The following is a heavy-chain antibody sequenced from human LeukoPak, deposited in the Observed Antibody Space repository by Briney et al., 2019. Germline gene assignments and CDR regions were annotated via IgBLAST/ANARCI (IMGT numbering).Heavy chain of an antibody. Sequence: GGSLRLSCAASGFNFSNSPMHWVRQAPGKGLEWVSLISYDGSNKYYADSVKGRFTISRDNSKNTLYLQMDSLRAEDTVVYYCARGGYDSSGYYGQLDCWGQGTLVTASS. D-gene: IGHD3-22*01. J-gene: IGHJ4*02. V-gene: IGHV3-30*04. CDR3: ARGGYDSSGYYGQLDC. CDR2: ISYDGSNK. CDR1: GFNFSNSP.